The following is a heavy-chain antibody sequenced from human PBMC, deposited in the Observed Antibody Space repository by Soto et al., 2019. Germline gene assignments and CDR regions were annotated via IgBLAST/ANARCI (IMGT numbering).Heavy chain of an antibody. CDR2: ISVYSGYT. Sequence: SCKASGFTFTSYGFTWVRQAPGQGLEWVGWISVYSGYTYLAQKFQGRVTLTIETSTSTAYIELRSLRSNDTAVYFCARDLDPYYYDGRANLGYWGQGTLVTVSS. CDR1: GFTFTSYG. V-gene: IGHV1-18*04. CDR3: ARDLDPYYYDGRANLGY. D-gene: IGHD3-22*01. J-gene: IGHJ4*02.